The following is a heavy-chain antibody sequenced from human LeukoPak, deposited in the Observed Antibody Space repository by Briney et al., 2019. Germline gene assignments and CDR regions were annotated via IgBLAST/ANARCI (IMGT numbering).Heavy chain of an antibody. V-gene: IGHV4-4*02. J-gene: IGHJ4*02. CDR2: IYYSGST. CDR1: GGSISSSNW. Sequence: SETLSLTCAVSGGSISSSNWWSWVRQPPGKGLEWIGSIYYSGSTYYNPSLKSRVTISEDTSKNQFSLKLSSVTAADTAVYYXARVDYYDSRGFDYWGQGTLVTVSS. CDR3: ARVDYYDSRGFDY. D-gene: IGHD3-22*01.